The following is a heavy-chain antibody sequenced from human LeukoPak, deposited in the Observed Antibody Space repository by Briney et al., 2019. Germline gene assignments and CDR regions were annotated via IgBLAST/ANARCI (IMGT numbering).Heavy chain of an antibody. J-gene: IGHJ4*02. V-gene: IGHV1-2*02. CDR2: IKPDSGAT. CDR1: GYTFTVHY. D-gene: IGHD4/OR15-4a*01. Sequence: LAASVKVSCKASGYTFTVHYMHWLRQAPGQGLEWMGWIKPDSGATNFAQNFQGRVTMTSDTSINTAYMELSSLTSDDTATYYCARDHDYGPDYWGQGTLVTVSA. CDR3: ARDHDYGPDY.